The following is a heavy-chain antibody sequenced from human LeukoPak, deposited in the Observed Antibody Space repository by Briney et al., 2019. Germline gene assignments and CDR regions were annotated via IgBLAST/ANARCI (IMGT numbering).Heavy chain of an antibody. Sequence: GESLRLSCAASGFTFSHYNFHWVRQTPGKGLEWVSSISGSSSYIHYSDSVKGRFTISRDNAKKSLFLIMDSLRAEDTAVYHCARGSSNIAAANSPIDYWGQGTLVTVSS. J-gene: IGHJ4*02. CDR2: ISGSSSYI. D-gene: IGHD6-25*01. V-gene: IGHV3-21*01. CDR3: ARGSSNIAAANSPIDY. CDR1: GFTFSHYN.